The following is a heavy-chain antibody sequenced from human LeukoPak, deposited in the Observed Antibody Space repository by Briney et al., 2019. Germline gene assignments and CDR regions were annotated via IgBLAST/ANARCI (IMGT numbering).Heavy chain of an antibody. CDR3: AKSLRATLPYYFDD. D-gene: IGHD5-12*01. J-gene: IGHJ4*02. V-gene: IGHV3-30*18. CDR2: ISYDGSNK. CDR1: GFTFSSYD. Sequence: SGGSLRLSCAASGFTFSSYDMHWVRQAPGKGLEWVAVISYDGSNKYYADSVKGRFTISRDNSKNTLYLQMNSLSAEDTAVYYCAKSLRATLPYYFDDWGQGTLVTVSS.